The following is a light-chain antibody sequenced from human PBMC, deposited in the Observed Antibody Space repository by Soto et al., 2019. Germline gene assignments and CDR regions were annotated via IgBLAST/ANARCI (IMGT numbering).Light chain of an antibody. CDR1: QSVSSY. V-gene: IGKV3-11*01. CDR3: QQRSNLPRT. Sequence: EIVLKLSPATLYLSPGERATLSCRASQSVSSYLAWYQQKPGQAPRLLIYDASNRATGIPARFSGSGSGTDVTLTISSLEPEDFAVYYCQQRSNLPRTFGQGTKLDFK. J-gene: IGKJ2*02. CDR2: DAS.